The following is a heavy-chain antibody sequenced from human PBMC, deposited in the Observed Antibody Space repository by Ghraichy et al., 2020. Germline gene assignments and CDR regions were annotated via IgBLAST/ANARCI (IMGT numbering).Heavy chain of an antibody. CDR1: GATFSTHT. D-gene: IGHD2-2*02. V-gene: IGHV1-69*02. CDR3: ARVVGYCSSTSCYTHPGGYYYYGMDV. CDR2: IIPILGIA. J-gene: IGHJ6*02. Sequence: SVKVSCKASGATFSTHTIRWVRQAPGQRLEWMGRIIPILGIANYAQKFQGRVTITADKSTSTAYMELSSLRSEDTAVYYCARVVGYCSSTSCYTHPGGYYYYGMDVWGQGTTVTVSS.